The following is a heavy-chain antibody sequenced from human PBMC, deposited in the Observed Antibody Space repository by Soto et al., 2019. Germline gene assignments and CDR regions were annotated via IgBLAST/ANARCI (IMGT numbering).Heavy chain of an antibody. CDR2: ISHTGST. CDR1: GGSISSGNSYS. J-gene: IGHJ5*02. D-gene: IGHD3-16*01. Sequence: SETLSLTCAVSGGSISSGNSYSWSWIRQPPGKGLGWIGSISHTGSTSYNPSLKGRVTMSVDKSKNQFSLKLSSVTAADMAVYYCARAVAPYLGTWFDPWGQGTLVTVSS. CDR3: ARAVAPYLGTWFDP. V-gene: IGHV4-30-2*01.